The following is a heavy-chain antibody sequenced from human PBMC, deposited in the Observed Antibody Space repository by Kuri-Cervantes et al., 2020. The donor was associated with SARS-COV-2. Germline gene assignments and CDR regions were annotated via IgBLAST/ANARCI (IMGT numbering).Heavy chain of an antibody. Sequence: GGSLRLSCAASGFTFSSYGMHWVRQAPGKGLEWVAFIRYDGSNKYYADSVKGRFTISRDNSKNTLYLQMNSLKTGDTGVYYCTRNDFWSGYLQDVWGKGTTVTVSS. D-gene: IGHD3-3*01. V-gene: IGHV3-30*02. CDR1: GFTFSSYG. CDR2: IRYDGSNK. J-gene: IGHJ6*04. CDR3: TRNDFWSGYLQDV.